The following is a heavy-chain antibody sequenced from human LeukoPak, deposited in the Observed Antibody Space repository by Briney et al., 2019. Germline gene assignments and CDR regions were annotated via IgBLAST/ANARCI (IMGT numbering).Heavy chain of an antibody. Sequence: ASVKVSCKASGYTFTGYYMHWVRQAPGQGLEWMGWISAYNGNTNYAQKLQGRDTMTTDTSTSTAYMELRSLRSDDTAVYYCAREETMAVGAAAAFDIWGQGTMVTVSS. CDR1: GYTFTGYY. V-gene: IGHV1-18*04. D-gene: IGHD1-26*01. J-gene: IGHJ3*02. CDR2: ISAYNGNT. CDR3: AREETMAVGAAAAFDI.